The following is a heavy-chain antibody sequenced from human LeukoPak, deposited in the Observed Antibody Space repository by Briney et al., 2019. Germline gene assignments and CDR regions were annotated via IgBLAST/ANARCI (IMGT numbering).Heavy chain of an antibody. CDR2: ISGSGGST. D-gene: IGHD3-3*01. CDR1: GFTFSSYA. J-gene: IGHJ4*02. CDR3: SKDVIFGVVGPHY. V-gene: IGHV3-23*01. Sequence: AGGSLRLSCAASGFTFSSYAMSWVRQAPGTGLEWVSAISGSGGSTYYADSVKGRFTISRDNSKNTLYLQMNSLRAEDTAVYYCSKDVIFGVVGPHYWGRATLVTVSS.